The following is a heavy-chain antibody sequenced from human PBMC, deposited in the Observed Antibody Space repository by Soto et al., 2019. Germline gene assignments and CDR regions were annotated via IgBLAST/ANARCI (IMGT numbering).Heavy chain of an antibody. Sequence: ASVKVSCKASGYTFTSYGISWVRQAPGQGLEWMGWISAYNGNTNYAQKLQGRVTMTTDTSTSTAYMELRSLRSDDTAVYYCARDRIAAAGIYYYYYGMDVWGQGTTVTVS. D-gene: IGHD6-13*01. CDR1: GYTFTSYG. J-gene: IGHJ6*02. CDR2: ISAYNGNT. CDR3: ARDRIAAAGIYYYYYGMDV. V-gene: IGHV1-18*01.